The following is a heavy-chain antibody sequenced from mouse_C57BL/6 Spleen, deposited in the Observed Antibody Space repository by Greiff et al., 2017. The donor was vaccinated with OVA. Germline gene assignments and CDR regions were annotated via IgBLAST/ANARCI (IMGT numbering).Heavy chain of an antibody. CDR3: ARPICYGDPYAMDY. CDR2: ISSGSSTI. V-gene: IGHV5-17*01. D-gene: IGHD2-13*01. Sequence: EVQGVESGGGLVKPGGSLKLSCAASGFTFSDYGMHWVRQAPEQGLEWVAYISSGSSTIYYADTVKGRFTISGDNAKNTLFLQMTSLRSEDTAMDYCARPICYGDPYAMDYWGQGTSVTVSS. J-gene: IGHJ4*01. CDR1: GFTFSDYG.